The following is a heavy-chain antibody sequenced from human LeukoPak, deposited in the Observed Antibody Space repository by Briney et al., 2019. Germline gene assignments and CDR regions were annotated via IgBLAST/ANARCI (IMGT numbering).Heavy chain of an antibody. Sequence: GGSLRLSCAASGFTFSSYSMNWVRQAPGKGLEWVSSISSSSSYIYYADSVKGRFTISRDNAKNSLYLQMNSLRAEDTAVYYCARGDDSSGFYYKPGMLFDYWGQGTLVTVSS. CDR1: GFTFSSYS. CDR3: ARGDDSSGFYYKPGMLFDY. D-gene: IGHD3-22*01. J-gene: IGHJ4*02. CDR2: ISSSSSYI. V-gene: IGHV3-21*01.